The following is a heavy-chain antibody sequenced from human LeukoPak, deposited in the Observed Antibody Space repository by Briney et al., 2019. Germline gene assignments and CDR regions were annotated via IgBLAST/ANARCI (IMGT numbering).Heavy chain of an antibody. Sequence: ASVKVSCKASGYTFTSYAMNWVRQAPGQELEWMGWINTNTGNPTYAQGFTGRFVFSLDTSVSTAYLQISSLKDEDTAVYYCARASGSGSYLSDYYFDYWGQGTLVTVSS. V-gene: IGHV7-4-1*02. CDR3: ARASGSGSYLSDYYFDY. D-gene: IGHD3-10*01. CDR1: GYTFTSYA. J-gene: IGHJ4*02. CDR2: INTNTGNP.